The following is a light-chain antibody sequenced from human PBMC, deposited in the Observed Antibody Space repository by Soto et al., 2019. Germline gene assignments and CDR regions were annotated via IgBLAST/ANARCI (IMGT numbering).Light chain of an antibody. V-gene: IGKV1-5*03. CDR2: MAA. J-gene: IGKJ2*02. CDR1: QSIKSR. CDR3: QEYDGHCT. Sequence: DIQMTQSPSTLSASVGDRVSIPCRTSQSIKSRLAWYQQKPGKAPKLLIYMAASLQSGVPARFSGSGSGTEFTLTINSLKPDDFATYFCQEYDGHCTFGQGTQLEMK.